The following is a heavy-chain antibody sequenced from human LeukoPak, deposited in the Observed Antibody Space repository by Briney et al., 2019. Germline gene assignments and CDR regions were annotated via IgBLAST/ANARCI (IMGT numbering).Heavy chain of an antibody. CDR1: GFTFSSYA. V-gene: IGHV3-23*01. J-gene: IGHJ3*02. CDR3: ARVTGTFFGAFDI. D-gene: IGHD1-20*01. CDR2: ISGSGGST. Sequence: PGGSLRLTCAASGFTFSSYAMSWVRQAPGKGLEWVSAISGSGGSTYYADSVKGRFTISRDNSKNTLYLQMNSLRAEDTALYYCARVTGTFFGAFDIWGQGTMVTVSS.